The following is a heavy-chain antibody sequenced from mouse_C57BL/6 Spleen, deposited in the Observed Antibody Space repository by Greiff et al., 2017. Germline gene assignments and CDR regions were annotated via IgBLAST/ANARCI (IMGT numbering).Heavy chain of an antibody. V-gene: IGHV1-42*01. CDR3: ARSSGSSPFAD. J-gene: IGHJ3*01. CDR1: GYSFTGYY. D-gene: IGHD1-1*01. Sequence: VQLQQSGPELVKPGASVKISCKASGYSFTGYYMNWVKQSPEKSLEWIGEINPSTGGTTYNQKFKAKATLTVDKSSSTAYMQLKSLTSEDSAVYCCARSSGSSPFADWGQGTLVTVSA. CDR2: INPSTGGT.